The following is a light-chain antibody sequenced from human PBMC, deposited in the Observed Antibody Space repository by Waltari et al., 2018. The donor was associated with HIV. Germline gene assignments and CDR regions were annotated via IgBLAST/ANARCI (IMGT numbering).Light chain of an antibody. CDR3: TSYVSSASPE. Sequence: QSALPQPASVSGSPGQSITIPCTGTSSDIHYDNYVSWYQHQPGKVPKVIISEVTNRPSGVSSRFSGSKSGNTASLTISGLQAEDEADYFCTSYVSSASPEFGGWTRLTVL. V-gene: IGLV2-14*01. CDR2: EVT. J-gene: IGLJ3*02. CDR1: SSDIHYDNY.